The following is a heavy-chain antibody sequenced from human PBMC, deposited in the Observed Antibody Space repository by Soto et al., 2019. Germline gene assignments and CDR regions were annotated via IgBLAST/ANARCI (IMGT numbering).Heavy chain of an antibody. J-gene: IGHJ6*02. D-gene: IGHD2-15*01. CDR3: ARDVVVVVAATPGLLDYYGMDV. CDR1: GFTFSSYW. Sequence: GGSLRLSCAASGFTFSSYWMSWVRQAPGKGLEWVANIKQDGSEKYYVDSVKGRFTISRDNAKNSLYLQMNSLRAEDTAVYYCARDVVVVVAATPGLLDYYGMDVWGQGTTVTVSS. CDR2: IKQDGSEK. V-gene: IGHV3-7*03.